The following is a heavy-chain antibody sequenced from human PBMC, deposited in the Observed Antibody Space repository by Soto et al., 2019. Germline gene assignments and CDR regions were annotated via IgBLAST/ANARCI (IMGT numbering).Heavy chain of an antibody. D-gene: IGHD1-26*01. Sequence: GGSLRLSCAASGFTFSSYCIVGVRQALGKRLEFVVRIRSKANSYATAYAASVKGRFTIPRDDSKNTAYLQMNSLKTEDIAVYYCTSTHWELRAMREAWGQGTLVTVSS. CDR3: TSTHWELRAMREA. CDR1: GFTFSSYC. V-gene: IGHV3-73*01. J-gene: IGHJ5*02. CDR2: IRSKANSYAT.